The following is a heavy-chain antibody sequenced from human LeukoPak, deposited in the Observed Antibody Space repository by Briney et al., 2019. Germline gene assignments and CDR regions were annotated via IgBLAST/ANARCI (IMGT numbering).Heavy chain of an antibody. CDR3: ARRGSSVGGSYYSFDY. D-gene: IGHD1-26*01. CDR1: GYTFTGYF. CDR2: INPNSGGT. V-gene: IGHV1-2*02. J-gene: IGHJ4*02. Sequence: ASVKVSCKASGYTFTGYFMHWVRQAPGQGLEWMGWINPNSGGTNYAQKFQGSVTMAMDTSISTAYMELSRLRSEDTAVYYCARRGSSVGGSYYSFDYWGQGTLVTVSS.